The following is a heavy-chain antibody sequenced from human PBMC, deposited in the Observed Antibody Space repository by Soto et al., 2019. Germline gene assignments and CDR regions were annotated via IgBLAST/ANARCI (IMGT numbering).Heavy chain of an antibody. V-gene: IGHV1-18*04. CDR1: GYTFGTST. Sequence: QLQLVQSGAEAKKPGASVKVSCKASGYTFGTSTISGLRQAPGKGLEWMGWIKAYSGNTNYAPKLQGRVTMTTDTPTSTADMELRSLASDVTATYYCAIADYGDDDYWGQGTLVSVSS. CDR3: AIADYGDDDY. D-gene: IGHD4-17*01. J-gene: IGHJ4*02. CDR2: IKAYSGNT.